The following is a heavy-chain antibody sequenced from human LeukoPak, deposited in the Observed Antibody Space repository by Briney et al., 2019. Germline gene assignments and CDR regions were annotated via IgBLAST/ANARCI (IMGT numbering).Heavy chain of an antibody. CDR1: GGSISSYY. V-gene: IGHV4-59*08. D-gene: IGHD6-13*01. J-gene: IGHJ4*02. CDR3: ARGPPVGYSSSWVFDY. Sequence: SETLSLTCTVSGGSISSYYWSWIRQPPGKGLEWIGYIYYSGSTNYNPSLKSRVTISVDTSKNLFSLKLSSVTAADTAVYYCARGPPVGYSSSWVFDYWGQGTLVTVSS. CDR2: IYYSGST.